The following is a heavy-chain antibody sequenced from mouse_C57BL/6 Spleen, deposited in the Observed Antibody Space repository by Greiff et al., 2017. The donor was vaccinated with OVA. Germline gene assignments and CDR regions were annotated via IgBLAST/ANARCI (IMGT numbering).Heavy chain of an antibody. J-gene: IGHJ4*01. CDR1: GYTFTSYD. V-gene: IGHV1-64*01. Sequence: QVQLQQSGPELVKPGASVKLSCKASGYTFTSYDINWVKQRPGQGLEWIGMIHPNSGSTNYNEKFKSKATLTVDKSTSTAYMQLSSLTSEDSAVYYCAGGGVYDYDGDYYAMDYWGQGTSVTVSS. D-gene: IGHD2-4*01. CDR2: IHPNSGST. CDR3: AGGGVYDYDGDYYAMDY.